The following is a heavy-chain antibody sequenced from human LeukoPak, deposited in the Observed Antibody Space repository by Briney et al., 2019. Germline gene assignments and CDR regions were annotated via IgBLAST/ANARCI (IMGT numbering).Heavy chain of an antibody. Sequence: ASVKVSCKASGYMFTNYDINWVRQATGQGLEWMGWMNPQSGNTGYAQKFRGRVTITRDTSITTAYMELSSLRSEDTAVYCCARGPNYRNFGSAYYYYMDVWGKGTTVTVSS. D-gene: IGHD4-11*01. CDR2: MNPQSGNT. CDR1: GYMFTNYD. V-gene: IGHV1-8*03. CDR3: ARGPNYRNFGSAYYYYMDV. J-gene: IGHJ6*03.